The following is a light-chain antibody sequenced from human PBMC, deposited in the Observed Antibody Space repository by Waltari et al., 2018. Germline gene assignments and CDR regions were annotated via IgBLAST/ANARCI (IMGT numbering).Light chain of an antibody. V-gene: IGLV2-8*01. CDR2: EVN. J-gene: IGLJ3*02. Sequence: QSALTQPPSASGSPGQSVTISCTGTSSDVGGYNYVSWYQHHPSKAPKLMVYEVNKRPSGVPDRFSGSKSGNTASLTVSGLQAEDESDYYCSSYAGSNHLVFGGGTKLTVL. CDR3: SSYAGSNHLV. CDR1: SSDVGGYNY.